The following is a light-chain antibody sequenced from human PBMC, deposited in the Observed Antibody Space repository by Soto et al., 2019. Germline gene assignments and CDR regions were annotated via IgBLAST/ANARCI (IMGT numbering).Light chain of an antibody. Sequence: IQVTQTTSSLSASVGDRVTITCRASQGISSYLAWYQQKPGKAPKLLIYAASTLQSGVPSRFSGSGSGTDFTLTIISLQPEDFATYYCQQLNSYLLTFGGGTKVDI. CDR3: QQLNSYLLT. CDR2: AAS. V-gene: IGKV1-9*01. CDR1: QGISSY. J-gene: IGKJ4*01.